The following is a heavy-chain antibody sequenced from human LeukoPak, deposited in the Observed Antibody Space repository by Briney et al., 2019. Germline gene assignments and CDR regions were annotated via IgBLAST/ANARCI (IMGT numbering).Heavy chain of an antibody. CDR2: IYYSGST. D-gene: IGHD3-9*01. CDR1: GGSISSYY. CDR3: ASHYDILTGYGSDY. J-gene: IGHJ4*02. V-gene: IGHV4-59*08. Sequence: SETLSLTCTVSGGSISSYYWSWIRQPPGKGLEWIGYIYYSGSTNYNPSLKSRATISVDTSKNQFSLKLSSVTAGDTAVYYCASHYDILTGYGSDYWGQGTLVTVSS.